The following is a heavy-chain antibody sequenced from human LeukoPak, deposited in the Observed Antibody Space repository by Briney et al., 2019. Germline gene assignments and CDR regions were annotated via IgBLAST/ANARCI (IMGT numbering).Heavy chain of an antibody. V-gene: IGHV3-30*02. J-gene: IGHJ4*02. CDR2: IRYDGINK. CDR1: GFTFSTHG. Sequence: PGGSLRLSCAASGFTFSTHGMHWVRQAPGKGLEWVAFIRYDGINKYYADSVKGRFTISRDSFKNTLYLQMNSLRPEDTAVYYCARRDYDFLTGTFPFDYWGREPWVTVPS. CDR3: ARRDYDFLTGTFPFDY. D-gene: IGHD3-9*01.